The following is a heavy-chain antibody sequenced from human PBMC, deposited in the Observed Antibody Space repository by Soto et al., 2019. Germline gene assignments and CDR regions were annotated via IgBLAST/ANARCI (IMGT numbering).Heavy chain of an antibody. CDR1: GFTFSGSA. D-gene: IGHD5-18*01. CDR2: IRSKANSYAT. Sequence: EVQLVESGGGLVQPGGSLKLSCAASGFTFSGSAMHWVRQASGKGPEWVGRIRSKANSYATAYVASVKGRFTISRDDSKNTAYLQMNSLKTEDTAVYYCTSQGYSYGFVYWGQGTLVTVSS. J-gene: IGHJ4*02. CDR3: TSQGYSYGFVY. V-gene: IGHV3-73*02.